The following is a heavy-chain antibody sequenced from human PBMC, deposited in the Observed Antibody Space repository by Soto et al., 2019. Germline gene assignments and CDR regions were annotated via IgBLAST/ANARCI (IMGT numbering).Heavy chain of an antibody. Sequence: GGSLRLSCAASGFTFRSFTMNWVRQAPGKGLEWVSTISSNSAYIYYTDALRGRFTISRDNAKNSLHLQMNSLRAEDTAVYYCTRDASRDSSARGWFDPWGPGTTVTVS. J-gene: IGHJ5*02. CDR3: TRDASRDSSARGWFDP. D-gene: IGHD6-13*01. V-gene: IGHV3-21*01. CDR2: ISSNSAYI. CDR1: GFTFRSFT.